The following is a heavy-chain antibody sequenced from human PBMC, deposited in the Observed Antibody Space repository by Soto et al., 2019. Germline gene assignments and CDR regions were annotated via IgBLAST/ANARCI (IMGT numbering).Heavy chain of an antibody. CDR1: GFTFTNYW. D-gene: IGHD7-27*01. CDR2: IGQNGGGM. Sequence: QPGGSLRLSCAASGFTFTNYWMNWVRQAPGKGLEWVANIGQNGGGMNYVDSVRGRFTVSRDNAKNSLYLQMNSLRAEDTAVYYCERGNPKPGVDYWGQGTLVTVSS. V-gene: IGHV3-7*03. CDR3: ERGNPKPGVDY. J-gene: IGHJ4*01.